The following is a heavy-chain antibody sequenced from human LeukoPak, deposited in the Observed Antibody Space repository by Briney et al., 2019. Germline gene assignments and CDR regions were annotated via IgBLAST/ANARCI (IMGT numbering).Heavy chain of an antibody. CDR3: AREDKWYFDL. V-gene: IGHV3-11*05. Sequence: KPGGSLRLSCAASGFTFSDYYMSWIRQAPGKGLEWVSKISASGSYTNDADSVKGRFTISRDNAKNSLYLHMNSLRAEDTAVYYCAREDKWYFDLWGRGTLVTVSS. J-gene: IGHJ2*01. CDR1: GFTFSDYY. CDR2: ISASGSYT.